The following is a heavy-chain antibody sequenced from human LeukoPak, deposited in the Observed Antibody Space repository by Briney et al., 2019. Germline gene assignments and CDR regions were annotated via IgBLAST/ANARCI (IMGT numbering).Heavy chain of an antibody. CDR3: ATGYCSSTSCSTDAFDI. J-gene: IGHJ3*02. CDR1: GYTFTGYY. CDR2: INPNSGGT. Sequence: ASVKVSCKASGYTFTGYYMHWVRQAPGQGLEWMGWINPNSGGTNYAQKFQGRVTMTRDTSISTAYMELSRLRSDDTAVYYCATGYCSSTSCSTDAFDIWGQGTMVTVSS. D-gene: IGHD2-2*01. V-gene: IGHV1-2*02.